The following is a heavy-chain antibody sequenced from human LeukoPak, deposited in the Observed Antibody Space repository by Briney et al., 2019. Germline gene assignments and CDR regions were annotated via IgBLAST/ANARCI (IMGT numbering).Heavy chain of an antibody. CDR3: ARDPYGDYVAGYYFDY. CDR2: IYTSGST. CDR1: GYSISSGYY. Sequence: SETLSLTCAVSGYSISSGYYWSWIRQPAGKGLEWIGRIYTSGSTNYNPSLKSRVTMSVDTSKNQFSLKLSSVTAADTAVYYCARDPYGDYVAGYYFDYWGQGTLVTVSS. D-gene: IGHD4-17*01. V-gene: IGHV4-4*07. J-gene: IGHJ4*02.